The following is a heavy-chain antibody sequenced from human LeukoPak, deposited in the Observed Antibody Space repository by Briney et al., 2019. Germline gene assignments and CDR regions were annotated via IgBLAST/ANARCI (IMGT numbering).Heavy chain of an antibody. D-gene: IGHD3-16*01. Sequence: GGTLRLSCVVSGFTFNNYGMSWVRQAPGKGLEWVSAISGSGFNTYYADSVKGRFTISRDNSKNTLYLQMNSLRAEDTAVYYCAKPHRGGGTIPFDYWGQGILVTVSS. CDR2: ISGSGFNT. CDR3: AKPHRGGGTIPFDY. V-gene: IGHV3-23*01. J-gene: IGHJ4*02. CDR1: GFTFNNYG.